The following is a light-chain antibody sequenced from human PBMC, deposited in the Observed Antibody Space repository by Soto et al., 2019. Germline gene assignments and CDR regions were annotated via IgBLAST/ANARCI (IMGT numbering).Light chain of an antibody. CDR1: QSVGSY. CDR3: QQRSDWPST. J-gene: IGKJ4*01. V-gene: IGKV3-11*01. Sequence: EIVLTQSPATLSLSPGDRATLSCRASQSVGSYLGWYQQRPGQAPRLLIYDASHRATGIPARCSGSGSGTDFTLTISSLEPEDFAVYYCQQRSDWPSTCGGGTKVESK. CDR2: DAS.